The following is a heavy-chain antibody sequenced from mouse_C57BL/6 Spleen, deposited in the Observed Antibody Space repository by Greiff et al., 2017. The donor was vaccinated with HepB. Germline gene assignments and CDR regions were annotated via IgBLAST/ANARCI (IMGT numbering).Heavy chain of an antibody. CDR1: GYTFTDYE. J-gene: IGHJ4*01. D-gene: IGHD2-2*01. Sequence: VQLQQSGAELVRPGASVTLSCKASGYTFTDYEMHWVKQKPVHGLEWIGAIDPATGGTDYNQKFKGKAILTADKSSSTAYMELRSLTSEDSAVYYCTTGYGYDERGDMDYWGQGTSVTVSS. V-gene: IGHV1-15*01. CDR3: TTGYGYDERGDMDY. CDR2: IDPATGGT.